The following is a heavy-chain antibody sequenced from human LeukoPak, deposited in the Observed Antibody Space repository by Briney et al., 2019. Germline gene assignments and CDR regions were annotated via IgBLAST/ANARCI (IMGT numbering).Heavy chain of an antibody. J-gene: IGHJ4*02. V-gene: IGHV4-59*01. CDR2: IYYSGTS. CDR1: GGSISSYY. Sequence: SETLSLTCTVSGGSISSYYWSWVRQPPGKGLEWIGYIYYSGTSKYNSSLKSRVTISVDTSKNQFSLKLSSVTAADTAVYYCARGGYGSQTFDYWGQGTLVTVSS. D-gene: IGHD3-10*01. CDR3: ARGGYGSQTFDY.